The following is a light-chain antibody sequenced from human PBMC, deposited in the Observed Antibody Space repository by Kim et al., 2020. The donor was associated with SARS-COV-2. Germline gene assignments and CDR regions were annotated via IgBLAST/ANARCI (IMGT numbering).Light chain of an antibody. J-gene: IGLJ2*01. V-gene: IGLV1-51*01. CDR1: SSNIGNNY. Sequence: GQKVTISCSGSSSNIGNNYVSWYQQVPETAPKLLSYDNNKRPSGIPDRFSGSKSGTSATLGITGLQTGDEADYYCGTWDTSLSTGLFGGGTQLTVL. CDR3: GTWDTSLSTGL. CDR2: DNN.